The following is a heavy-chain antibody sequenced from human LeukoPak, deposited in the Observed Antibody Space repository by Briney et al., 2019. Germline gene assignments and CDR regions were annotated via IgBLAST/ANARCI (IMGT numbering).Heavy chain of an antibody. CDR1: GGSISSGSYY. J-gene: IGHJ5*02. D-gene: IGHD5-24*01. Sequence: PSQTLSLTCTVSGGSISSGSYYWSWIRQPAGKGLEWIGRIYTSGSTNYNPSLNSRVTISVDTSKNKFSLNLSSVTAADTPAYYXXRGVNWXXXXXXXXSXXDPXGQGTLVTV. CDR2: IYTSGST. CDR3: XRGVNWXXXXXXXXSXXDP. V-gene: IGHV4-61*02.